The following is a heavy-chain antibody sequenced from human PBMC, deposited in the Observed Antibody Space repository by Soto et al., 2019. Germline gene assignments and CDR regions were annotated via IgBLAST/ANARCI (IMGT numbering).Heavy chain of an antibody. Sequence: IRCVRQAPGQGLEWMGWISAYNGNTNYAQKLQGRVTISVDTSKNQFSLKLSSVTAADTAVYYCARGDYVMDRAMTNFGTLDYWXQGTLVTVSS. D-gene: IGHD5-18*01. J-gene: IGHJ4*02. V-gene: IGHV1-18*01. CDR3: ARGDYVMDRAMTNFGTLDY. CDR2: ISAYNGNT.